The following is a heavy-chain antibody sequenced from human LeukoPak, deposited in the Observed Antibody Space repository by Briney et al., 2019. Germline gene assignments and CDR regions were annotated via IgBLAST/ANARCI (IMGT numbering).Heavy chain of an antibody. V-gene: IGHV3-7*01. J-gene: IGHJ3*02. CDR3: ARDRVRREYSDSSGYRPDAFDI. CDR2: IKEDGSAE. D-gene: IGHD3-22*01. Sequence: GGSLRLSCAAAGFTFTNYWMIWVRQAPGKGLEWVANIKEDGSAEFYVDSVKGRFTLSRDNAKNSVYLQMNSLRAKDTAVYYCARDRVRREYSDSSGYRPDAFDIWGQGTMVTVSS. CDR1: GFTFTNYW.